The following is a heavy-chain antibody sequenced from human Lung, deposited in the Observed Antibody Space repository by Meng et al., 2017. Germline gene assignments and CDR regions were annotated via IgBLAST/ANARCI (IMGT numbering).Heavy chain of an antibody. CDR3: ARAEEEYCSGGSCPNFDF. J-gene: IGHJ4*02. V-gene: IGHV1-18*01. CDR1: GYIFTRYG. CDR2: ISGYNGNT. D-gene: IGHD2-15*01. Sequence: QVQLVQSGGEVKKPGASVKVACKDSGYIFTRYGITWVRQAPGQGLEWMGWISGYNGNTNYAQKLQGRVTMTTDTSTSTAYMELRSLRSDDTAVYYCARAEEEYCSGGSCPNFDFWGQGTLVTVSS.